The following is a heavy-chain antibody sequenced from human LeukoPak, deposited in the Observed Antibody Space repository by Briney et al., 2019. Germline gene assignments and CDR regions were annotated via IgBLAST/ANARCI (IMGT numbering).Heavy chain of an antibody. D-gene: IGHD2-15*01. CDR2: ISSSSSTI. CDR3: AKDICSGGSCYSRAIDY. Sequence: GGSLRLSCAASGFTFSSYSMNWVRQAPGKGLEWVSYISSSSSTIYYADSVKGRFTISRDNSKNTLYLQMNSLRAEDTAVYYCAKDICSGGSCYSRAIDYWGQGTLVTVSS. CDR1: GFTFSSYS. V-gene: IGHV3-48*01. J-gene: IGHJ4*02.